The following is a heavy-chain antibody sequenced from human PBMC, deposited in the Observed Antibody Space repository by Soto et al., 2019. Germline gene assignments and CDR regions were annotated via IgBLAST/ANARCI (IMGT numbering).Heavy chain of an antibody. J-gene: IGHJ4*02. V-gene: IGHV1-18*01. D-gene: IGHD3-22*01. Sequence: QVKLVQSGTEVKKPGASLKVSCKASGYSFATSGISWVRQAPGQGLEWMGWISVYNGNTNYDQKLHDRVTMTTDTSTTTADLELTSLRSDDTAVYYCARAGQYYDSSGYVNWGQGTLVTVSS. CDR3: ARAGQYYDSSGYVN. CDR1: GYSFATSG. CDR2: ISVYNGNT.